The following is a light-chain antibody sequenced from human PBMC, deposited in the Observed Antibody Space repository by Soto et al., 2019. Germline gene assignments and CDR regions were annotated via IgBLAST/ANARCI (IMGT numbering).Light chain of an antibody. Sequence: DIQMTQSPSSLSASVRDRVTITCRASQNIYLYLNWYQQKPGKAPKLLIYDASTLQDGVPSRFSVSVSGTDFTLPISSLQPEDFATYYCQQSYSTPPWTFGQGTKVEIK. CDR1: QNIYLY. CDR3: QQSYSTPPWT. J-gene: IGKJ1*01. CDR2: DAS. V-gene: IGKV1-39*01.